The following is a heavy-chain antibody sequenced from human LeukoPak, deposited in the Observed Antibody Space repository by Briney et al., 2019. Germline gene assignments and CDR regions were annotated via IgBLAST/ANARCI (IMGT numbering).Heavy chain of an antibody. Sequence: GGSLRLSCAASGFTFSSYWMSWVRQTPGKGLEWVANIKQDGSEKYYVDSVKGRFTISRDNAKNTVYMQMNSLRPEDTAVYYCARSGASGNWFDPWGQGTLVTVSS. D-gene: IGHD1-26*01. V-gene: IGHV3-7*01. CDR3: ARSGASGNWFDP. CDR2: IKQDGSEK. CDR1: GFTFSSYW. J-gene: IGHJ5*02.